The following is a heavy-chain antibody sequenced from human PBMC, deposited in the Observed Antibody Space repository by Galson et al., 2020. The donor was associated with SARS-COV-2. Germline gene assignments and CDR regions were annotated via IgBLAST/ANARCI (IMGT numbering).Heavy chain of an antibody. CDR2: IYYSGST. Sequence: SETLSLTCTVSGGSISSGGYYWSWIRQHPGKGLEWIGYIYYSGSTYYNPSHKSRVTISVDTSKNQFSLKLSSVTAADTAVYYCARAKAGMIVVVTGFDPGGQGALVTVSS. J-gene: IGHJ5*02. D-gene: IGHD3-22*01. V-gene: IGHV4-31*03. CDR3: ARAKAGMIVVVTGFDP. CDR1: GGSISSGGYY.